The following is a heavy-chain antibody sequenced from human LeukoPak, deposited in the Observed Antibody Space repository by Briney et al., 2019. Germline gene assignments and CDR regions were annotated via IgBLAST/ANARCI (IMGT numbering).Heavy chain of an antibody. D-gene: IGHD2/OR15-2a*01. CDR3: ARIDTLIVSPNIHWFDP. CDR1: GFSLRHSGVG. Sequence: ESGPTLVKPTQTLTLTCTFSGFSLRHSGVGVGWIRQPPGKALEWLALVYWNDDKRYSPSLKNRLTITKDTSKNQVVLTMTNMAPVDTATYSCARIDTLIVSPNIHWFDPWGQGILVTVSS. V-gene: IGHV2-5*01. J-gene: IGHJ5*02. CDR2: VYWNDDK.